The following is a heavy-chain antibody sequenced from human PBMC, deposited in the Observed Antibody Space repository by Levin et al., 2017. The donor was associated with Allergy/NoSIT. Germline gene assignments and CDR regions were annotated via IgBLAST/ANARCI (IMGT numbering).Heavy chain of an antibody. J-gene: IGHJ6*02. V-gene: IGHV1-18*01. D-gene: IGHD3-10*01. CDR3: ARDPYRSELPKNYYYYGMDV. CDR2: ISAYNGNT. CDR1: GYTFTSYG. Sequence: ASVKVSCKASGYTFTSYGISWVRQAPGQGLEWMGWISAYNGNTNYAQKLQGRVTMTTDTSTSTAYMELRSLRSDDTAVYYCARDPYRSELPKNYYYYGMDVWGQGTTVTVSS.